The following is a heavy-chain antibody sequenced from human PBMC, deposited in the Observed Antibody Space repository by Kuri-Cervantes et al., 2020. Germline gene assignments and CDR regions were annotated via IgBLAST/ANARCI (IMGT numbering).Heavy chain of an antibody. CDR1: GYTFSSYA. CDR2: IIPIFGTA. V-gene: IGHV1-69*06. D-gene: IGHD5-18*01. CDR3: ARDGGGGADTAMVYAVKYYYYMDV. J-gene: IGHJ6*03. Sequence: SVKVSCKASGYTFSSYAISWVRQAPGQGLEWMGGIIPIFGTANYAQKFQGRVTITADKSTSTAYMELSSLRSEDTAVYYCARDGGGGADTAMVYAVKYYYYMDVWGKGTTVTVSS.